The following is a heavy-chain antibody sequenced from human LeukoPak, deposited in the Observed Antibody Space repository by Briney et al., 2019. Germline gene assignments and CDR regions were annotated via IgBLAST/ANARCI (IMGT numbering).Heavy chain of an antibody. V-gene: IGHV1-2*02. Sequence: GASVKVSCKASGYTFTGYYMHWVRQAPGQGLEWMGWINPNSGGTNYAQKFQGRVTMTRDTSISTAYMELSRLRSDDTAVYYCARASGYSSSWYATDAFDIWGQGTMVTVSS. J-gene: IGHJ3*02. D-gene: IGHD6-13*01. CDR2: INPNSGGT. CDR1: GYTFTGYY. CDR3: ARASGYSSSWYATDAFDI.